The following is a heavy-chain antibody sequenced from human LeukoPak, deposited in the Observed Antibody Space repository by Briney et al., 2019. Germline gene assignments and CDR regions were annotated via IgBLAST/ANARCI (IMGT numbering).Heavy chain of an antibody. D-gene: IGHD4-17*01. CDR1: GFTFSSYP. CDR3: ASTVNDY. CDR2: VSYDGSNK. Sequence: PGRSLRLSCAASGFTFSSYPMHWVRQASGKGLEWVAVVSYDGSNKYYADSVKGRFTISRDNSKNTLYLQVNSLRAEDTAVYYCASTVNDYWGQGTLVTVSS. J-gene: IGHJ4*02. V-gene: IGHV3-30-3*01.